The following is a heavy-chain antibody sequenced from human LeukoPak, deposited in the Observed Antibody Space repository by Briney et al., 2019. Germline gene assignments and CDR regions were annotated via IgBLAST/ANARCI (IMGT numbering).Heavy chain of an antibody. CDR2: MNPNSGNT. V-gene: IGHV1-8*02. J-gene: IGHJ2*01. Sequence: GASVKVSCKASGYTFTSYYMHWMRQAPGQGLEWVGWMNPNSGNTGYAQTFQGKLTMTRNTSIKTAYMELSSLRSEDTAVYYCARTIAVAANYWYFDLWGRGTLVTVSS. CDR3: ARTIAVAANYWYFDL. CDR1: GYTFTSYY. D-gene: IGHD6-19*01.